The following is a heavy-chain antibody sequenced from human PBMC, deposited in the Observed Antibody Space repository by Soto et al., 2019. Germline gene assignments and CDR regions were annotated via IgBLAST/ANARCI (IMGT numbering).Heavy chain of an antibody. CDR3: KRVSLLPVASS. V-gene: IGHV3-7*01. CDR2: IHPDGTAT. D-gene: IGHD5-12*01. Sequence: EEQLVESGGGLVQPGGSLRLSCAPSGFTFRSSWMNWGRQAPGRGLEWVANIHPDGTATYYVDSVKGRFTISRDNAANSLYLEMTSLTVEDTAVYYCKRVSLLPVASSWGQGTVVTVS. J-gene: IGHJ5*02. CDR1: GFTFRSSW.